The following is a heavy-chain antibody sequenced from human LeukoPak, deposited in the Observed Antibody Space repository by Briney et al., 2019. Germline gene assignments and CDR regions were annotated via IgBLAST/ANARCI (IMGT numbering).Heavy chain of an antibody. J-gene: IGHJ4*02. Sequence: ASVTVSCKASGYTFTSYGISWVRQAPGQGLEWMGWISAYNGNTNYAQKLQGRVTMTTDTSTSTAYLELSSLTYDDTAVYYCARSDVVVPAAMGYYRGQGTLVTVSS. V-gene: IGHV1-18*04. CDR2: ISAYNGNT. CDR1: GYTFTSYG. CDR3: ARSDVVVPAAMGYY. D-gene: IGHD2-2*01.